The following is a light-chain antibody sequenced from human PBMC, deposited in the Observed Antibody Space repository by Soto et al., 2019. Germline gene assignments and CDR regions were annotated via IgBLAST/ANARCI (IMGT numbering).Light chain of an antibody. CDR1: QSVSSSY. CDR2: GAS. J-gene: IGKJ2*01. V-gene: IGKV3-20*01. Sequence: EIVLTQSPGTLSLSPGERATLSCRASQSVSSSYLAWYQQKAGQAPRLISYGASSRATGIPDRFSGSGSGTDFTLAISRLEPEDFAVYYCQQYGSSPPYTFGQGTKLEIK. CDR3: QQYGSSPPYT.